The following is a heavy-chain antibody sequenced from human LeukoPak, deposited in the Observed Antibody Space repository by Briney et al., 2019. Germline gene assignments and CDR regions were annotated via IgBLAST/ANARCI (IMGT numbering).Heavy chain of an antibody. CDR1: GGSFSGYY. Sequence: SETLSLTCAVYGGSFSGYYWSWIRQSPGKGLEWIGEINHSGSTNYNPSLKSRVTISVDTSKNQFSLKLSPVTAADTAVYYCARGGTIFGVVLLDPWGQGTLVTVSS. V-gene: IGHV4-34*01. D-gene: IGHD3-3*01. CDR3: ARGGTIFGVVLLDP. CDR2: INHSGST. J-gene: IGHJ5*02.